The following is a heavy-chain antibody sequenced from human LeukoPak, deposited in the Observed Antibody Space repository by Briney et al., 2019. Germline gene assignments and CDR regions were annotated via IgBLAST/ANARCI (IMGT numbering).Heavy chain of an antibody. D-gene: IGHD3-22*01. CDR2: INWNGGST. J-gene: IGHJ4*02. Sequence: GGSLRLSCAASGFTFDDYGGSWVRQAPGKGLEWVSGINWNGGSTGYADSVKGRFTISRDNAKNSLYLQMNSLRAEDTALYYCARDQGYYHYFDYSGQGTLVTVSS. V-gene: IGHV3-20*04. CDR3: ARDQGYYHYFDY. CDR1: GFTFDDYG.